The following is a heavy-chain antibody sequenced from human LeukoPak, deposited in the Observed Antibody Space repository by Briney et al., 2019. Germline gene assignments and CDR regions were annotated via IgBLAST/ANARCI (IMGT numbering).Heavy chain of an antibody. J-gene: IGHJ6*02. V-gene: IGHV3-11*01. Sequence: GGSLRLSCAASGFMFNNYPMTWVRQAPGKGLEWVSYISSSGSTIYYADSVKGRFTISRDNAKNSLYLQMNSLRAEDTAVYYCARHLQNYGDSHYYYYGMDVWGQGTTVTVSS. CDR1: GFMFNNYP. CDR3: ARHLQNYGDSHYYYYGMDV. CDR2: ISSSGSTI. D-gene: IGHD4-17*01.